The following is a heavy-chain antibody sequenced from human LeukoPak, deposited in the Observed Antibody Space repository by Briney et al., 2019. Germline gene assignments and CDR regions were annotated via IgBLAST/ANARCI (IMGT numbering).Heavy chain of an antibody. D-gene: IGHD2-8*02. Sequence: ASVKVSCKASGYTFTGYYMHWVRQAPGQGLEWMGWINPNSGGTNYAQKFQGRVTMTRDTSISTAYMKLSRLRSDDTAVYYCARALKDIVLVVYFDYWGQGTLVTVSS. J-gene: IGHJ4*02. CDR3: ARALKDIVLVVYFDY. CDR1: GYTFTGYY. CDR2: INPNSGGT. V-gene: IGHV1-2*02.